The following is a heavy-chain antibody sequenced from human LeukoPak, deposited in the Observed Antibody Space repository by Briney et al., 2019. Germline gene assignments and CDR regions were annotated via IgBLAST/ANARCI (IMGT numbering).Heavy chain of an antibody. CDR3: ARESLNDYGDYHYDY. D-gene: IGHD4-17*01. J-gene: IGHJ4*02. CDR2: ISYDGSNK. Sequence: GGSLRLSCAASGFTFSSYAMHWVRQAPGKGLEWVAVISYDGSNKYYADSVKGRFTISRANSKNTLYLQMNSLRAEDTAVYYCARESLNDYGDYHYDYWGQGTLVTVSS. V-gene: IGHV3-30-3*01. CDR1: GFTFSSYA.